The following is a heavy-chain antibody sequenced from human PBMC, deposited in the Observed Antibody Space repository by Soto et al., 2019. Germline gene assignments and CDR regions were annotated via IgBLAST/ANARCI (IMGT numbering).Heavy chain of an antibody. CDR1: GASISSGNW. CDR3: ARQKAMGATFFDS. J-gene: IGHJ4*02. D-gene: IGHD1-26*01. V-gene: IGHV4-59*08. Sequence: SQTLSLTCTVSGASISSGNWWSWLRQPPGKGLEWIAYISYSGHTHYSPSLESRATISVDTSKNQFSLKLTSMTAADTAVYYCARQKAMGATFFDSWGQGALVTVSS. CDR2: ISYSGHT.